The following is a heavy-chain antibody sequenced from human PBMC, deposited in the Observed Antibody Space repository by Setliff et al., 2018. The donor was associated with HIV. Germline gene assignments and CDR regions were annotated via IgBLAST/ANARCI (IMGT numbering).Heavy chain of an antibody. V-gene: IGHV5-51*01. J-gene: IGHJ4*02. CDR3: ARAEDTVLKMYVVTPPYLDY. CDR2: IYPGDSET. D-gene: IGHD2-8*01. CDR1: GYSFTDYW. Sequence: GESLKISCRASGYSFTDYWIGWVRQMPGKGLECMGIIYPGDSETKYSPSFQGQVTISVDKSFNTAYLQWSSLRASDTAMYYCARAEDTVLKMYVVTPPYLDYWGQGTLVTVSS.